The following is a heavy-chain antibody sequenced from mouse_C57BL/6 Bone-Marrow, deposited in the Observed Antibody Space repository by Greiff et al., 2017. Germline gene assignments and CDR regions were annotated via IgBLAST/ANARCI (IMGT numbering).Heavy chain of an antibody. CDR2: IYPGDGDT. CDR1: GYAFSSSW. V-gene: IGHV1-82*01. J-gene: IGHJ2*01. CDR3: ARERVYGNFFDY. Sequence: VQLQQSGPELVKPGASVKISCKASGYAFSSSWMNWVKQRPGKGLEWIGRIYPGDGDTNYNGKFKGKATLTADKSSSTAYMQLSSLTSEDSAVYFCARERVYGNFFDYWGQGTTLTVSS. D-gene: IGHD2-1*01.